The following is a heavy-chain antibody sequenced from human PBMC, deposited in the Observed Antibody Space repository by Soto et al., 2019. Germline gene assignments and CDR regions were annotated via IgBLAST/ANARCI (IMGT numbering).Heavy chain of an antibody. D-gene: IGHD3-16*01. CDR1: GGSITNSY. V-gene: IGHV4-4*07. CDR3: AKDLGNSYFDY. J-gene: IGHJ4*02. CDR2: IYSNGST. Sequence: SETLSLTCSVSGGSITNSYWSWIRQPAGKGLEWIGRIYSNGSTNYNPSLKSRVTMSVDTSKNQFSLKLTSVTAADTAIYYCAKDLGNSYFDYWGQGTLVTVSS.